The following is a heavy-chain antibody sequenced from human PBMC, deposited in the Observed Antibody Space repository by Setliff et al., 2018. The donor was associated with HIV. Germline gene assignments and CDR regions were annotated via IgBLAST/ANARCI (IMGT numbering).Heavy chain of an antibody. V-gene: IGHV4-34*01. CDR2: IYHSGNA. J-gene: IGHJ4*02. D-gene: IGHD1-20*01. Sequence: PSETLSLTCAVDGGSFRGYYWTWIRQPPGKGLERIGEIYHSGNANYNPSLKSRVTMSIDTSKKQLSLKLASVTAADTAFYYCARGITALPLRHFDSWGQGTLVTVSS. CDR3: ARGITALPLRHFDS. CDR1: GGSFRGYY.